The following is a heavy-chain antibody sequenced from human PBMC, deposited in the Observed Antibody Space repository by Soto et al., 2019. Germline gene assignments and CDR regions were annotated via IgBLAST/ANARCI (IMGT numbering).Heavy chain of an antibody. CDR3: ARHSSLGYSSGWYGEGFDY. D-gene: IGHD6-19*01. Sequence: QLQLQESGPGLVKPSETLSLTCTVSGGSISSSSYYWGWIRQPPGKGLEWIGSIYYSGSTYYNPSLKSRVTISVDTSKNQFSLKLSSVTAADTAVYYCARHSSLGYSSGWYGEGFDYWGQGTLVTVSS. CDR1: GGSISSSSYY. J-gene: IGHJ4*02. V-gene: IGHV4-39*01. CDR2: IYYSGST.